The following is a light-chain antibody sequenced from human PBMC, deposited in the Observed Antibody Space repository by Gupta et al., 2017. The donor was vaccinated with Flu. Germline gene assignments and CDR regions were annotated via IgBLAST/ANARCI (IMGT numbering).Light chain of an antibody. V-gene: IGKV3-20*01. J-gene: IGKJ1*01. CDR2: GAS. Sequence: EIVLTQSPGTLSLSPGERATLSCRASQSVSSSYLAWYQRKPGQAPRLLIYGASSRATGIPDRFSGSGSGTDFTLTISRLEPEDFAVYYCQHAGSSPRTFGQGTKVEIK. CDR1: QSVSSSY. CDR3: QHAGSSPRT.